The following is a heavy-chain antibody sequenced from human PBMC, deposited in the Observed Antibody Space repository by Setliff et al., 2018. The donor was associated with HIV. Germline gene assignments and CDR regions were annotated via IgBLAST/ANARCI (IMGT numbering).Heavy chain of an antibody. Sequence: ASETLSLTCTVSGGSIRSTGHYWGWIRQPPGKGLEWIGSIYYSGSTHYNPSLKSRVTVSKDTTKNQLSLRLSSVTAADTAVYYCARRPIKGYGPFDSWGPGTLVTVSS. D-gene: IGHD2-15*01. J-gene: IGHJ4*02. CDR1: GGSIRSTGHY. V-gene: IGHV4-39*01. CDR3: ARRPIKGYGPFDS. CDR2: IYYSGST.